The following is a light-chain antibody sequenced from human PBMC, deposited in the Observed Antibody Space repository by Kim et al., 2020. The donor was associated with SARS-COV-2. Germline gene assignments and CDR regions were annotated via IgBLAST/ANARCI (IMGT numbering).Light chain of an antibody. V-gene: IGLV2-14*04. CDR3: SSYASSSTWV. CDR2: DVS. Sequence: GQSITVSITETNSDVGVYNYVTWYQQHPGKAPKLMIYDVSKRPSGVSNRFSGSKSGNTASLTISGLQAEDEADYYCSSYASSSTWVFGGGTQLTVL. J-gene: IGLJ3*02. CDR1: NSDVGVYNY.